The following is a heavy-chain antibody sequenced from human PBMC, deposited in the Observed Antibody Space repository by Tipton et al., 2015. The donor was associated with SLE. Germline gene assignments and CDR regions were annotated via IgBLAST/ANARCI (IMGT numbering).Heavy chain of an antibody. CDR2: INSDGSST. CDR1: GFTFSSYW. J-gene: IGHJ6*02. Sequence: GSLRLSCAASGFTFSSYWMHWVRQAPGKGLVWVSRINSDGSSTSYADSVKGRFTISRDNAKNSLYLQMNSLRAEDTAVYYCARELITGTTSYGTDVWGQGTTVTVSS. CDR3: ARELITGTTSYGTDV. V-gene: IGHV3-74*01. D-gene: IGHD1-7*01.